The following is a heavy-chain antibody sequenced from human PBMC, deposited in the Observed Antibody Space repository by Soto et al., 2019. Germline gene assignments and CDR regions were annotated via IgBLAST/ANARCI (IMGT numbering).Heavy chain of an antibody. CDR2: IYYSGST. Sequence: HPGKGLEWIGYIYYSGSTYYNPSLKSRVTISVDTSKNQFSLKLSSVTAADTAVYYCARDDIYGGYDWFDPWGQGTLVTVSS. V-gene: IGHV4-31*02. CDR3: ARDDIYGGYDWFDP. D-gene: IGHD4-17*01. J-gene: IGHJ5*02.